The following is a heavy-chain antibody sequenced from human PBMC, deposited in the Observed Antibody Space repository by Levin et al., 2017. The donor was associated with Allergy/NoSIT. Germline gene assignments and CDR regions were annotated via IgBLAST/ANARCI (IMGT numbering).Heavy chain of an antibody. CDR2: IYPGDSDT. Sequence: GESLKISCKASGYNFDTYWIGWVRQMPGKGLEWMGLIYPGDSDTRYRPSFQGQVTISVDKSISTSYLQWNRVKASDTAIYYCARQARYYGTGTFYWGQGTLVTVSS. CDR1: GYNFDTYW. CDR3: ARQARYYGTGTFY. V-gene: IGHV5-51*01. J-gene: IGHJ4*02. D-gene: IGHD3-10*01.